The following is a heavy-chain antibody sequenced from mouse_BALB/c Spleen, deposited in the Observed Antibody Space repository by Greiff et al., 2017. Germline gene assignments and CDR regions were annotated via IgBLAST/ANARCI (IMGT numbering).Heavy chain of an antibody. CDR3: ARHYGSSHAMDY. CDR1: GDSITSGY. D-gene: IGHD1-1*01. Sequence: EVKVVESGPSLVKPSQTLSLTCSVTGDSITSGYWNWIRKFPGNKLEYMGYISYSGSTYYNPSLKSRISITRDTSKNQYYLQLNSVTTEDTATYYCARHYGSSHAMDYWGQGTSVTVSS. J-gene: IGHJ4*01. V-gene: IGHV3-8*02. CDR2: ISYSGST.